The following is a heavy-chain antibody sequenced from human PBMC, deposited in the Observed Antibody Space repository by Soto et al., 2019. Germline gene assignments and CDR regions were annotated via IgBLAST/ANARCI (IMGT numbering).Heavy chain of an antibody. CDR3: AAHLKTTVTAYWYFDL. D-gene: IGHD4-17*01. Sequence: TLSLTFAVYGGSFSGYYWTWIRQSPGKGLEWIGEINHSGSTNFNPSLKSRVSISVDTSKKQFSLKLSSVTAADTAVYYCAAHLKTTVTAYWYFDLWGRGTLVTVSS. CDR2: INHSGST. J-gene: IGHJ2*01. V-gene: IGHV4-34*01. CDR1: GGSFSGYY.